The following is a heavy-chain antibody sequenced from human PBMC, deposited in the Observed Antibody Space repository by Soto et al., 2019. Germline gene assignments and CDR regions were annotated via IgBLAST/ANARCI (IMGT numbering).Heavy chain of an antibody. J-gene: IGHJ4*02. V-gene: IGHV3-48*03. CDR2: ISSSGSTI. Sequence: GGALRIASAASGFTFSSYEMNWVRQAPGKGLEWVSYISSSGSTIYYADSVKGRFTISRDNAKNSLYLQMNSLGAEDTAVYYCARVEQWLVRGFDYWGQGTLVTVPS. D-gene: IGHD6-19*01. CDR1: GFTFSSYE. CDR3: ARVEQWLVRGFDY.